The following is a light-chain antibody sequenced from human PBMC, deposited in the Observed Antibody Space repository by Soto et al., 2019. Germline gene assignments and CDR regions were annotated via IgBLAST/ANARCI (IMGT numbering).Light chain of an antibody. J-gene: IGKJ1*01. V-gene: IGKV3-15*01. CDR1: QSVGHN. CDR2: GAS. CDR3: QQYNNWPRT. Sequence: DIVMTQSPVTLYVSPGDRATLSCRASQSVGHNLAWFQQKPGQAPRLLIYGASAGATGIPDRFSGSGFGTEFTLTISSLQSEDLAVSYCQQYNNWPRTFGQGTKVE.